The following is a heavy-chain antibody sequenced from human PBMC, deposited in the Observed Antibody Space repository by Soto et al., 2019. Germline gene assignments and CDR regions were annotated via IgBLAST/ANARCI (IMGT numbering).Heavy chain of an antibody. CDR3: ARQTDSGTAWFDP. D-gene: IGHD3-10*01. CDR2: IYYSGST. J-gene: IGHJ5*02. V-gene: IGHV4-39*01. Sequence: QLQLQESGPGLVKPSETLSLTCTVSGGSISSSIYYWGWIRQPPGKGLEWIASIYYSGSTSYNPYLKSRVTTSVDTSKNQFSLKLSSVTAADTAVYYCARQTDSGTAWFDPWGQGTLVTVSS. CDR1: GGSISSSIYY.